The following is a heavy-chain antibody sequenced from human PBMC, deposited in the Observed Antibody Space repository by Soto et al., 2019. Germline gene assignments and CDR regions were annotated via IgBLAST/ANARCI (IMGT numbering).Heavy chain of an antibody. J-gene: IGHJ4*02. D-gene: IGHD3-10*01. CDR1: GYTFSTYW. Sequence: EVQLVESGGGTVQPGGSLRLSCAASGYTFSTYWMHWVRQAPGKGLVWVSRINPESTTINYADSVRGRFTISRDNAKNTRSLQMNSLRAEDTAVYYCTRDTYGPYDNWGQGTLVTVSP. CDR3: TRDTYGPYDN. CDR2: INPESTTI. V-gene: IGHV3-74*01.